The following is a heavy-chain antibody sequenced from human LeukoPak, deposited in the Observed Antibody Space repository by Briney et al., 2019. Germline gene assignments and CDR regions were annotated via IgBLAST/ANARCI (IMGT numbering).Heavy chain of an antibody. D-gene: IGHD3-10*01. Sequence: GGSLRLSCAASGFTFSRYGMHWVRQAPGKGLEWVAVTSYDGSNKYYADSVKGRFTISRDDSKNTLYLQMNSLRAEDTAVYYCAKGYYDSGSNYYYYGMDVWGQGTTVTVSS. V-gene: IGHV3-30*18. J-gene: IGHJ6*02. CDR2: TSYDGSNK. CDR1: GFTFSRYG. CDR3: AKGYYDSGSNYYYYGMDV.